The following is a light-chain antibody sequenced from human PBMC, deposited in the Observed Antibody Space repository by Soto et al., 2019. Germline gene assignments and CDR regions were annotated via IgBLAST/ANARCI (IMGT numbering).Light chain of an antibody. CDR2: DVT. CDR1: NSDVGAYNY. V-gene: IGLV2-14*01. J-gene: IGLJ2*01. Sequence: QSALAQPASVSGSPGQSITISCTGTNSDVGAYNYVSWYHQHHPGKAPELIIYDVTDRPSGVSTRFSGSKSGNTASLTISGLQAEDEVDYYCSSYTNIKTVIYGGGTKVTVL. CDR3: SSYTNIKTVI.